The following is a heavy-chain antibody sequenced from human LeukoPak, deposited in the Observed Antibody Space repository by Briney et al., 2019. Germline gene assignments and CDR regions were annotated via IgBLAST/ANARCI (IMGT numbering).Heavy chain of an antibody. CDR1: GFSFSIYN. J-gene: IGHJ4*02. V-gene: IGHV3-21*01. CDR2: ISSSSDYI. Sequence: GGSLRLSCAASGFSFSIYNMNWVRQAPGKGLEWVSSISSSSDYIYYADSVKGRFTISRDNAKNSLYLQMNGLRAEDTAIYYCASYNWNIQGHWGQGTLVTVSS. D-gene: IGHD1/OR15-1a*01. CDR3: ASYNWNIQGH.